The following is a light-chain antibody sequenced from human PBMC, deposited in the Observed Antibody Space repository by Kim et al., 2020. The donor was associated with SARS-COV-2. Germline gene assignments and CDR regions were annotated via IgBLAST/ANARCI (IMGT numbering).Light chain of an antibody. Sequence: DIVMTQSPLSLSVTPGQPASISCKSSQSLLYKDDKTHLYWYVQKPGQSPQLLINETFNRFSGVPDRFSGSGSGTDFTLKISRVEADDVGVYYCMQSIQAITFGQGTRLEIK. V-gene: IGKV2D-29*02. J-gene: IGKJ5*01. CDR2: ETF. CDR3: MQSIQAIT. CDR1: QSLLYKDDKTH.